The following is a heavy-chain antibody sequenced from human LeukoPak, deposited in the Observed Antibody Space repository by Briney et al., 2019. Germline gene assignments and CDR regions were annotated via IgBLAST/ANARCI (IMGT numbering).Heavy chain of an antibody. V-gene: IGHV4-59*08. CDR3: ARHFPRSGWYYFDC. D-gene: IGHD6-19*01. CDR1: GGSISSYY. CDR2: IYYSGST. J-gene: IGHJ4*02. Sequence: SETLSLTCTVSGGSISSYYWSWIRQPPGKGLEWIGYIYYSGSTNYNPSLKSRDTISVDTSKNQFSLKLSSVTAADTAVYYCARHFPRSGWYYFDCWGQGTLVTVSS.